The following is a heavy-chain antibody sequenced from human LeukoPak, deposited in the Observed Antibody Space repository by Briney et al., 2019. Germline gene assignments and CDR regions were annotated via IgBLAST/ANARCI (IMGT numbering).Heavy chain of an antibody. Sequence: PSETLSLTCAVYGGPFSGYYWIWIRQPPGKGLEGIGEKNHSGSANSNPSLKSRVTISVDTSKNQCSLRLSSVTAADTAVYYCARIRGATVAHNWFDPWGQGTLVTVSS. CDR1: GGPFSGYY. D-gene: IGHD6-19*01. CDR2: KNHSGSA. J-gene: IGHJ5*02. CDR3: ARIRGATVAHNWFDP. V-gene: IGHV4-34*01.